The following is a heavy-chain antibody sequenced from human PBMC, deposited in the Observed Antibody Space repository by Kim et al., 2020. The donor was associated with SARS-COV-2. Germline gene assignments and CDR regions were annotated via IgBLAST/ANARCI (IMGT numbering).Heavy chain of an antibody. D-gene: IGHD6-6*01. V-gene: IGHV4-59*01. CDR3: ARVPYSSSFFDY. Sequence: NYNPSLKSRVTISVDTSKNQFSLKLSSVTAADTAVYYCARVPYSSSFFDYWGQGTLVTVSS. J-gene: IGHJ4*02.